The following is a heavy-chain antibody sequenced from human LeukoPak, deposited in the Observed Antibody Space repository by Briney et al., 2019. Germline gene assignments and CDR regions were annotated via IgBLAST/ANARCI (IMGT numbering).Heavy chain of an antibody. D-gene: IGHD3-22*01. Sequence: ASVKVSCKASGYTFTSYYMHWVRQAPGQGLEWMGIINPSGGSTSYAQKFQGRVTMTRDMSTSTVYMELSSLRSEDTAVYYCARVPTPTYYYDSSGYYLDYWGQGTLVTVSS. CDR1: GYTFTSYY. CDR2: INPSGGST. J-gene: IGHJ4*02. CDR3: ARVPTPTYYYDSSGYYLDY. V-gene: IGHV1-46*01.